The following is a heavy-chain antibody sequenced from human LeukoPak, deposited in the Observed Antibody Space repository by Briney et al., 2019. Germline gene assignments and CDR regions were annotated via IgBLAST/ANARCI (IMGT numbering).Heavy chain of an antibody. CDR1: GGTFSSYA. CDR2: IIPIFGTA. V-gene: IGHV1-69*05. CDR3: ARGAAAGTLDY. Sequence: SVKVSCKASGGTFSSYAISWVRQAPGKGLEWMEGIIPIFGTANYAQKFQGRVTITTDESTSTAYMELSSLRSEDTAVYYCARGAAAGTLDYWGQGTLVTVSS. J-gene: IGHJ4*02. D-gene: IGHD6-13*01.